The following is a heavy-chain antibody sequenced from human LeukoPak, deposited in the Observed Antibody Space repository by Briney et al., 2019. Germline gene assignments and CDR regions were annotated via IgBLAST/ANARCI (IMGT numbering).Heavy chain of an antibody. CDR1: GESMIGHY. D-gene: IGHD3-10*01. CDR3: ARATASGSGRAYDH. CDR2: IHHSGGT. J-gene: IGHJ4*02. V-gene: IGHV4-34*01. Sequence: SETLSLTCAVYGESMIGHYWTWIRQPPGKRLEWIGEIHHSGGTNSNPSLKNRLTMSIDMSKNQFSLKLKSVTAADIAVYYCARATASGSGRAYDHWAQGNLVPVSS.